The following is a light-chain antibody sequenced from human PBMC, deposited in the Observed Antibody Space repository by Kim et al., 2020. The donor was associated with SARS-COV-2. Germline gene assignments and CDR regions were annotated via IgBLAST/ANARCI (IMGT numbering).Light chain of an antibody. CDR1: QSVSSN. J-gene: IGKJ4*01. V-gene: IGKV3-15*01. CDR3: QQYNNWPPLT. CDR2: GAS. Sequence: SPGERATLSCRASQSVSSNLAWYQQKPGQPPRLLIYGASTRATGIPARFSGSGSGTEFTLTISSLQSEDFALYYCQQYNNWPPLTFGGGTKVEIK.